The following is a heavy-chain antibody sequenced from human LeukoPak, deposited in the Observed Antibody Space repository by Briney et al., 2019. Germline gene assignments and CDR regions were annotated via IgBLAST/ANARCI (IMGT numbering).Heavy chain of an antibody. CDR1: GGTFSSYA. D-gene: IGHD2-15*01. Sequence: SVKVSCKASGGTFSSYAISWVRQAPGQGLEWMGGIIPIFGTANYAQKFQGRVTITTDESTSTAYMELSSLRSEDTAVYYCARGAYCSGGSCYGHFDYWGQGTLVTVSS. CDR2: IIPIFGTA. V-gene: IGHV1-69*05. J-gene: IGHJ4*02. CDR3: ARGAYCSGGSCYGHFDY.